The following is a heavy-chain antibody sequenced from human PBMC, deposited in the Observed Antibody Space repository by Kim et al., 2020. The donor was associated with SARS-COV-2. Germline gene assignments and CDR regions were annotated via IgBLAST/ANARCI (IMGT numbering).Heavy chain of an antibody. Sequence: SETLSLTCTVSGGSISSGGYYWSCIRQHPGKGLEWIGYIYYSGSTYYNPSLKSRVTISVDTSKNQFSLKLSSVTAADTAVYYCAREISGELLGYYYYYMDVWGKGTTVTVSS. CDR1: GGSISSGGYY. V-gene: IGHV4-31*03. CDR3: AREISGELLGYYYYYMDV. CDR2: IYYSGST. J-gene: IGHJ6*03. D-gene: IGHD1-26*01.